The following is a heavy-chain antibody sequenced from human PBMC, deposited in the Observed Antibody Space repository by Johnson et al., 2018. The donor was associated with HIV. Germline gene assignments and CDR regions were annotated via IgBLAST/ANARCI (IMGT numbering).Heavy chain of an antibody. D-gene: IGHD2-8*01. V-gene: IGHV3-74*01. CDR1: GFTLSSYW. Sequence: VQLVESGGGLVQPGGSLRLSCAASGFTLSSYWMHWVRQAPGKGLVWVSRINIDGSITSYADFVMVRFTILRDTGMHTMYLHMNSLRAADTAFYYCARDRREDGYCTNGVCYLRPGAFDIWGQGTMVTVSS. CDR2: INIDGSIT. CDR3: ARDRREDGYCTNGVCYLRPGAFDI. J-gene: IGHJ3*02.